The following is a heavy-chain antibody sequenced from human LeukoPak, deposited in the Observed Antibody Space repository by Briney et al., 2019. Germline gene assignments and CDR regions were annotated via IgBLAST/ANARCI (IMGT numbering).Heavy chain of an antibody. D-gene: IGHD6-13*01. CDR2: ISGSGGST. CDR3: AKIRSSSGLWFDP. CDR1: GFTFSSYA. J-gene: IGHJ5*02. V-gene: IGHV3-23*01. Sequence: GALSLSCAASGFTFSSYAMSWVRQAPGEGLEWVSAISGSGGSTYYADSVKGRFHISRNKSKNTLYLQMNSLRAEDTAVYYCAKIRSSSGLWFDPWGQGTLVTVSS.